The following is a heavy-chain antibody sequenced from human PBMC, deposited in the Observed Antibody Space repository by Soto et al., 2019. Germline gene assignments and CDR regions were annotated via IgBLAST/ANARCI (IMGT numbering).Heavy chain of an antibody. Sequence: GGSLRLSCAASGFTFSSYAMGWVRQAPGKGLEWVSSISGSGDRTYYADSVKGRFTISRDNSKNTLYLQMNRLRAEDTAVYYCERGTYTSSSEWFDPWGQGTLVTVSS. CDR1: GFTFSSYA. D-gene: IGHD6-6*01. V-gene: IGHV3-23*01. CDR2: ISGSGDRT. J-gene: IGHJ5*02. CDR3: ERGTYTSSSEWFDP.